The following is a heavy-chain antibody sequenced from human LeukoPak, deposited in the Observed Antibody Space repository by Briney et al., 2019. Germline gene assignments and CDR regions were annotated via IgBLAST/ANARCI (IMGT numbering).Heavy chain of an antibody. J-gene: IGHJ4*02. CDR1: GFTFSNFA. V-gene: IGHV3-23*01. CDR3: ATYRQVLLPFES. CDR2: IFQGGGEI. Sequence: GGSLRLSCAASGFTFSNFAMIWVRQPPGKGLEWVSSIFQGGGEIHYADSVRGRFTISRDNSKSTLFLQMNSLRAEDTAIYYCATYRQVLLPFESWGQGTLVTVSS. D-gene: IGHD5-18*01.